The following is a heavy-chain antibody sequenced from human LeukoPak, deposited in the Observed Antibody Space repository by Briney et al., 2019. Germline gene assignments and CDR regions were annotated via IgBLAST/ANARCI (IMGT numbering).Heavy chain of an antibody. Sequence: GGSLSLSCAASGFTFSSYEMSWVRQAPGKELQWVANIKQDGSAKYYVDSVKGRFTISRDNAKNSLYLQMNSLRAEDTAVYYCARVEASGYDYGAFDYWGQGTLVTVSS. CDR1: GFTFSSYE. J-gene: IGHJ4*02. D-gene: IGHD5-12*01. CDR3: ARVEASGYDYGAFDY. CDR2: IKQDGSAK. V-gene: IGHV3-7*01.